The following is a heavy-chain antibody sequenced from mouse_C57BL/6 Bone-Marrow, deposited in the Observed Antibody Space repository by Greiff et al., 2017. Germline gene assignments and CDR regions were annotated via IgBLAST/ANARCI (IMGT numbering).Heavy chain of an antibody. Sequence: QVQLQQPGAELVKPGASVKLSCKASGYTFTSYWMHWVKQRPGQGLEWIGMIHPNSGSTNYNEKFKSKATLTVDKSSSTAYMQLSSLTSEDSAVYYCARTATMVTTVDYWGQGTTRTVSS. J-gene: IGHJ2*01. D-gene: IGHD2-2*01. CDR2: IHPNSGST. CDR1: GYTFTSYW. V-gene: IGHV1-64*01. CDR3: ARTATMVTTVDY.